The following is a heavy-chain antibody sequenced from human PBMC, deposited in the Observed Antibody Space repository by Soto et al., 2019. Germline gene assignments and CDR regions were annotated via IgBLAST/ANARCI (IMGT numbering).Heavy chain of an antibody. V-gene: IGHV4-30-2*01. CDR1: GGSLRSSAYS. Sequence: SATLSLACAVSGGSLRSSAYSWRWVRQAPGEGLEWLGFIYKSGSTYYNPSLKSRVTMSLDRPKNQFSLKLSSVTAADTAVYYCARELLFYDSDGFSWDDAFDIWGQGTMVT. CDR3: ARELLFYDSDGFSWDDAFDI. CDR2: IYKSGST. J-gene: IGHJ3*02. D-gene: IGHD3-22*01.